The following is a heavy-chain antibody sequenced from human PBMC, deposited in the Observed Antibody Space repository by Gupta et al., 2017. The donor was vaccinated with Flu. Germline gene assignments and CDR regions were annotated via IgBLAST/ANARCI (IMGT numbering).Heavy chain of an antibody. D-gene: IGHD3-3*01. Sequence: QVLLVQSGAEVKKPGSSVKVSCKASGGTFSSYAISWVRQAPGQGLEWVGGIIPTFGTTNYAQKFQGRVTITADKSTSTASMELSSLRSDDTAVYFCARGLLRFLELNYYYAMDVWGHGTTVTVSS. CDR3: ARGLLRFLELNYYYAMDV. CDR1: GGTFSSYA. V-gene: IGHV1-69*06. J-gene: IGHJ6*02. CDR2: IIPTFGTT.